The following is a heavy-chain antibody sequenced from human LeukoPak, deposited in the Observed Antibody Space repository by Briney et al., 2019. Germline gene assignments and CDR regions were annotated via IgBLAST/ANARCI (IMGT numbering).Heavy chain of an antibody. CDR3: ARLGDLYGDYGIHDY. CDR1: GYSFTSDW. Sequence: GESLKISCKGSGYSFTSDWIGWVRQTPGKGLEWMGIIYPGDSDTRYSPSFQGQVTISADKSISTAYLQWSSLKASDTAMYYCARLGDLYGDYGIHDYWGQGTLVTVSS. D-gene: IGHD4-17*01. CDR2: IYPGDSDT. V-gene: IGHV5-51*01. J-gene: IGHJ4*02.